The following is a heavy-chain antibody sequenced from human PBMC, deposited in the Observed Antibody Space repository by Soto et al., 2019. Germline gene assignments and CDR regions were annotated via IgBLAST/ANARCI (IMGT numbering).Heavy chain of an antibody. CDR1: GFTFSSYG. J-gene: IGHJ4*02. Sequence: QVQLVESGGGVVQPGRSLRLSCAASGFTFSSYGMHWVLQAPGKGLEWVAVIWYDGSTKYYADSVKGRFTISRDNSKNTLYLQMNSLRAEETAVYYCASSYGGNPYFDYWGQGTLVTVSS. V-gene: IGHV3-33*01. D-gene: IGHD4-17*01. CDR3: ASSYGGNPYFDY. CDR2: IWYDGSTK.